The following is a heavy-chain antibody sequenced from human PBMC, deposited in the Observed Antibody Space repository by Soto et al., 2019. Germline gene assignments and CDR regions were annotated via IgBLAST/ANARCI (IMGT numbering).Heavy chain of an antibody. CDR2: IYPGDSDT. V-gene: IGHV5-51*03. J-gene: IGHJ6*02. D-gene: IGHD3-10*01. Sequence: GKSLKISCKGSGDSFINYWIGWVRQRPGKGLEWMGIIYPGDSDTRYSPSFQGQVTISADKSINTAYLQWSSLKASDTAMYYSASLLIRMVRGVIIPRDYYGMDVWGQGTTVTVSS. CDR3: ASLLIRMVRGVIIPRDYYGMDV. CDR1: GDSFINYW.